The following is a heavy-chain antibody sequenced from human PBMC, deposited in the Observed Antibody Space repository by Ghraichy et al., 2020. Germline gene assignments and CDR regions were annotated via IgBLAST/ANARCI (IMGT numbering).Heavy chain of an antibody. CDR3: ASGDTKEMATIN. D-gene: IGHD5-24*01. V-gene: IGHV1-69*02. CDR2: IIPILGIA. Sequence: SVKVSCKASGCTFSSYTISWVRQAPGQGLEWMGRIIPILGIANYAQKFQGRVTITADKSTSTAYMELSSLRSEDTAVYYCASGDTKEMATINWGQGTLVTVSS. CDR1: GCTFSSYT. J-gene: IGHJ4*02.